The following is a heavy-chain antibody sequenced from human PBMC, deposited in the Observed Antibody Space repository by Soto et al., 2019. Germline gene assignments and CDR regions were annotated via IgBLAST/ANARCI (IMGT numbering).Heavy chain of an antibody. V-gene: IGHV3-74*01. CDR2: INSDGSST. Sequence: GGSLRLSCAASGFTFSNYWMHWVRQAPGKGLVWVSRINSDGSSTTYADSVKGRFTISRDNAKNTLYLQMDSLRAEDTAVYYCVRGMAAAGFDYWGQGTLVTVSS. CDR1: GFTFSNYW. J-gene: IGHJ4*02. D-gene: IGHD6-13*01. CDR3: VRGMAAAGFDY.